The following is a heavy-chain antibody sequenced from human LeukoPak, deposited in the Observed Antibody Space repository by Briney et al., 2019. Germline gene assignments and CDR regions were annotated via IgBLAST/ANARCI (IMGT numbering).Heavy chain of an antibody. V-gene: IGHV4-34*01. CDR2: INHSGST. CDR1: GGSISGYY. J-gene: IGHJ5*02. Sequence: SETLSLTCTVSGGSISGYYWSWIRQPPGKGLEWIGEINHSGSTNYNPSLKSRVTISVDTSKNQFSLKLSSVTAADTAVYYCARSGGFWYYYGSGSLRFDPWGQGTLVTVSS. CDR3: ARSGGFWYYYGSGSLRFDP. D-gene: IGHD3-10*01.